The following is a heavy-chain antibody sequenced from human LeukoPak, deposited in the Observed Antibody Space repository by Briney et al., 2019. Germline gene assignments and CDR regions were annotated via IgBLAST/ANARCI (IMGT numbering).Heavy chain of an antibody. CDR2: ISGSGGST. D-gene: IGHD2-15*01. J-gene: IGHJ5*02. Sequence: GGSLRLSCAASGFTFSSYAMSWVRQAPGKGLEWVSAISGSGGSTYYADSVKGRFTISRDNSKNTLYLQMIRLRAEDTAVYYCARGSLPSNWFDPWGQGTLVTVSS. CDR1: GFTFSSYA. V-gene: IGHV3-23*01. CDR3: ARGSLPSNWFDP.